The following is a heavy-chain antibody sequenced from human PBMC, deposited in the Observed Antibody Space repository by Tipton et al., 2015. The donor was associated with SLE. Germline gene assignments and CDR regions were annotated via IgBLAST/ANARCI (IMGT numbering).Heavy chain of an antibody. J-gene: IGHJ4*02. CDR1: GGSIGRGDYW. Sequence: TLSLTCTVSGGSIGRGDYWWGWMRQSTGKGLEWIETIHYNENNYYNPTLKSRVTISIDTSNNQFSMRLTSVTAADTAVYYCAVKSGYDYYWGQGTLVTVSS. D-gene: IGHD5-12*01. CDR3: AVKSGYDYY. CDR2: IHYNENN. V-gene: IGHV4-39*07.